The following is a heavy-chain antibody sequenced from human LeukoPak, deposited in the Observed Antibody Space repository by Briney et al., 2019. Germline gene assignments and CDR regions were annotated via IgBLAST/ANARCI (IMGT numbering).Heavy chain of an antibody. J-gene: IGHJ3*02. CDR1: GGSISSSSYY. Sequence: SETLSLTCTVSGGSISSSSYYWGWLRQPPGKGLEWIGSIYYSGSTYYNPSLKSRVTISVDTSKNQFSLKLSSVTAADTAVYYCARKGRDAFDIWGQGTMVTVSS. CDR3: ARKGRDAFDI. CDR2: IYYSGST. V-gene: IGHV4-39*01.